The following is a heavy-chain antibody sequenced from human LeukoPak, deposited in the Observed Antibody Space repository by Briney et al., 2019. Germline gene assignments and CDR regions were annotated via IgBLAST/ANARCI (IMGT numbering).Heavy chain of an antibody. CDR3: ARDGYSSGWTFDY. V-gene: IGHV3-23*01. CDR1: GFIFSSYA. CDR2: ISGSGGTT. D-gene: IGHD6-19*01. Sequence: PGGSLRLSCAGSGFIFSSYAMSWVRQVPGKGLEWVSGISGSGGTTFYADSVKGRFTISRDNSKNTLYLQMSSLEDKDTAVYYCARDGYSSGWTFDYWGQGSLVTVSS. J-gene: IGHJ4*02.